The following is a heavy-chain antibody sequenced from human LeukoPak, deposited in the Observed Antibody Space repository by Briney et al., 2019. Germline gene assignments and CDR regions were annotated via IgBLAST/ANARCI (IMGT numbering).Heavy chain of an antibody. D-gene: IGHD2-15*01. CDR2: INHSGGT. CDR3: ARRYGDCRGGSCPYFEY. CDR1: GGSSSGYY. J-gene: IGHJ4*02. V-gene: IGHV4-34*01. Sequence: PSETLSLTCAVYGGSSSGYYWSWVRQPPGKGLEWIGEINHSGGTTYNPSLKSRVTTSVDTSNNQFSLNLYSATAADTAVYYCARRYGDCRGGSCPYFEYWGQGILVTVSS.